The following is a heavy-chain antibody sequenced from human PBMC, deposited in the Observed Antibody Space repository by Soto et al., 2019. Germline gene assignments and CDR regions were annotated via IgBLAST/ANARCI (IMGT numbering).Heavy chain of an antibody. CDR3: AREAARPFLWFGGGGYNWFDP. V-gene: IGHV3-30-3*01. J-gene: IGHJ5*02. CDR1: GFTFSSYA. CDR2: ISYDGSNK. Sequence: QVQLVESGGGVVQPGRSLRLSCAASGFTFSSYAMHWVRQAPGKGLEWVAVISYDGSNKYYADSVKGRFTISRDNSKNRRYLQMNGLRGGDTAVYYCAREAARPFLWFGGGGYNWFDPGGQGTLVTVSS. D-gene: IGHD3-10*01.